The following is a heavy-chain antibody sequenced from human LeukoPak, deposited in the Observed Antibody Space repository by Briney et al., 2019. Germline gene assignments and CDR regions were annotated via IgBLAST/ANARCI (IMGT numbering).Heavy chain of an antibody. CDR1: GFTFSSYG. CDR3: ATGDGSGTNYFYYYGMDV. Sequence: GGSLRLSCAASGFTFSSYGMHWVRQAPGKGLEWVAVISYDGSNKYYADSVKGRFTISRDNSKNTLYVQMSSLRAEDTATYYCATGDGSGTNYFYYYGMDVWGQGTRVTVSS. J-gene: IGHJ6*02. CDR2: ISYDGSNK. D-gene: IGHD3-10*01. V-gene: IGHV3-30*03.